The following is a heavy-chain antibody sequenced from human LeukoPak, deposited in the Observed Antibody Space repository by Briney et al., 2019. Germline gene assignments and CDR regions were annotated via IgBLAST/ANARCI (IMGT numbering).Heavy chain of an antibody. J-gene: IGHJ4*02. Sequence: ASVKVSCKASGYTFTGYYMHWVRQAPGQGLEWMGWINPNSGGTNYAQKFQGRVTMTTDTSTSTAYMELRSLRSDDTAVYYCARDGWELLGIFDYWGQGTLVTVSS. CDR3: ARDGWELLGIFDY. CDR2: INPNSGGT. CDR1: GYTFTGYY. D-gene: IGHD1-26*01. V-gene: IGHV1-2*02.